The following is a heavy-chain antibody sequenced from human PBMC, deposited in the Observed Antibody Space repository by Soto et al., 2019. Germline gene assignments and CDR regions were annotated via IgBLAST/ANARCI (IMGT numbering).Heavy chain of an antibody. D-gene: IGHD2-15*01. CDR1: GGSISSYY. CDR3: ASGDKRVATPSGY. J-gene: IGHJ4*02. CDR2: IYNSGST. Sequence: QVQLQESGPGLVTPSETLSLPCTGSGGSISSYYWSWIRQPPGKGLEWIGYIYNSGSTNYSPSLKGQVAISVDSFTTPFALNLSSVTAAATAVYYCASGDKRVATPSGYWAQVTLVTVSS. V-gene: IGHV4-59*01.